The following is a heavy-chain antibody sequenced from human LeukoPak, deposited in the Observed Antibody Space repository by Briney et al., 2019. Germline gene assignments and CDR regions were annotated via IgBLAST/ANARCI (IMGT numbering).Heavy chain of an antibody. V-gene: IGHV1-46*01. CDR3: ASEDTMVRGVSVDKQAFDI. D-gene: IGHD3-10*01. CDR2: INPSGGST. CDR1: GYTFTSYY. J-gene: IGHJ3*02. Sequence: ASVKVSCKASGYTFTSYYMHWVRQAPGQGLEWMGIINPSGGSTSYAQKFQGRVTMTRDTSTSTVYMELSSLRSEDTAVYYCASEDTMVRGVSVDKQAFDIWGQGTMVTVSS.